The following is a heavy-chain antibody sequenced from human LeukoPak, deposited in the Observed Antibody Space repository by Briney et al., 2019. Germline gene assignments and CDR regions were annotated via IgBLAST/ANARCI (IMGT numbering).Heavy chain of an antibody. CDR3: ARTPLGYYYGSGTYSYGMDV. D-gene: IGHD3-10*01. CDR2: ISCSGST. CDR1: GGSIRNHY. Sequence: SETLSLTCAVSGGSIRNHYWSWIRQPPGKGLEWIGHISCSGSTNYNPSLKSRVTISVDTSKNQFSLKLTSVTAADTAVYYCARTPLGYYYGSGTYSYGMDVWGQGTTVTVSS. J-gene: IGHJ6*02. V-gene: IGHV4-59*08.